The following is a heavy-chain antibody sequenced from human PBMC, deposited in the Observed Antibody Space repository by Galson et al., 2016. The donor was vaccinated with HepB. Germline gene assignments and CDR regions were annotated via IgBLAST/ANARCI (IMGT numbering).Heavy chain of an antibody. V-gene: IGHV3-7*04. CDR1: GFTYSTSW. CDR2: ISPDGNTV. D-gene: IGHD1-1*01. J-gene: IGHJ4*02. CDR3: ARDFSWNALDY. Sequence: SLRLSCAASGFTYSTSWMTWVRQAPGKGLEWVANISPDGNTVNYLDSVKGRFTISRDNAKTSLFPQMNSLRAEDTSVYYCARDFSWNALDYWGQGALVTVSS.